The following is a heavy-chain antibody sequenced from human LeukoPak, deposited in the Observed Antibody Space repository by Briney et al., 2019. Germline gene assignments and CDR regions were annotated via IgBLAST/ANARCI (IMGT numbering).Heavy chain of an antibody. CDR1: GFTFSSYA. D-gene: IGHD2-15*01. V-gene: IGHV3-23*01. J-gene: IGHJ4*02. CDR2: IGRSGADT. Sequence: GGSLRLSCAASGFTFSSYATSWVRQAPGKGLEWVSGIGRSGADTYYTDSVKGRFTISRDNSKNTLYLQMNNLRGDDTAVFYCTKDARATPDGFDYRGQGTLVTVSS. CDR3: TKDARATPDGFDY.